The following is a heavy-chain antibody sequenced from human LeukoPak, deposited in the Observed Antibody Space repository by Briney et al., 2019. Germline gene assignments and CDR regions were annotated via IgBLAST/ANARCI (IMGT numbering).Heavy chain of an antibody. D-gene: IGHD6-19*01. J-gene: IGHJ4*02. V-gene: IGHV3-21*01. CDR2: ISSGSSYI. Sequence: NTGGSLRLSCAASEFTFSRDSMSWVRQAPGKGLEWVSSISSGSSYIYYADSVNGRFTISRDNDKNSRYLQLHTLTAEDTAVYFYARGDKYKAVPGPKVFDYWGQGTLVTVSS. CDR3: ARGDKYKAVPGPKVFDY. CDR1: EFTFSRDS.